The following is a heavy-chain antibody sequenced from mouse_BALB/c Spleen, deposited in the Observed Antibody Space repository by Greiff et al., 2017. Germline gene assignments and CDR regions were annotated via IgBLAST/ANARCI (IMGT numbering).Heavy chain of an antibody. CDR2: ISYSGST. V-gene: IGHV3-2*02. CDR3: ARKDWDYAMDY. CDR1: GYSITSDYA. Sequence: VQLQQSGPGLVKPSQSLSLTCTVTGYSITSDYAWNWIRQFPGNKLEWMGYISYSGSTSYNPSLKSRISITRDTSKNQFFLQLNSVTTEDTATYYCARKDWDYAMDYWGQGTSVTVSS. J-gene: IGHJ4*01. D-gene: IGHD4-1*01.